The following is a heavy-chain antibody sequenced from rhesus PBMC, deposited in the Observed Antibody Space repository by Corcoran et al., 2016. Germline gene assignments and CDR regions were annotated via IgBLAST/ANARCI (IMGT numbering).Heavy chain of an antibody. CDR3: ARGIITPYFDY. J-gene: IGHJ4*01. CDR2: IYCSGSST. D-gene: IGHD1-26*01. V-gene: IGHV4-169*01. Sequence: QLQLQESGPGLVKPSETLSVTCAVSGGSISSSYWSWIRQAPGKGLEWIGYIYCSGSSTNYNPSLKSRVTISKDTSKNQFYLKLSSVTAADTAVYYCARGIITPYFDYWGQGVLVTVSS. CDR1: GGSISSSY.